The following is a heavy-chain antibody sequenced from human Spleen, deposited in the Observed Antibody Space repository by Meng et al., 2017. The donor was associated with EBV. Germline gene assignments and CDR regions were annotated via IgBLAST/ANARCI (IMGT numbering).Heavy chain of an antibody. V-gene: IGHV1-69*01. Sequence: QVQLGQSGAEVKRPGSSVKVSCKTSGGTFRSDAVSWVRQAPGQGLEWLGGLTPKSDAPYYAQKFQDRVTITADESTSTHYMDLRGLKSEDTAVYYCASESGRGFTPDYWGQGTLVTVSS. J-gene: IGHJ4*02. D-gene: IGHD3-10*01. CDR1: GGTFRSDA. CDR2: LTPKSDAP. CDR3: ASESGRGFTPDY.